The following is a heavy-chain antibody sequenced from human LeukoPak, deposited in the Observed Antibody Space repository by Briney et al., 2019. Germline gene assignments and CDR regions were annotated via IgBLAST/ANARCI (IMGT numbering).Heavy chain of an antibody. V-gene: IGHV4-59*01. J-gene: IGHJ4*02. Sequence: SETLSLTCTVSGGSIDTYYWNWIRQPPGKGLEWIGYVFHTGSTNYNPSLKSRVTISVDTSKNKFSLRLRSVTAADTAIYYCARRTGSYFGQFDSWGQGTLVTVSS. CDR3: ARRTGSYFGQFDS. CDR2: VFHTGST. CDR1: GGSIDTYY. D-gene: IGHD3-10*01.